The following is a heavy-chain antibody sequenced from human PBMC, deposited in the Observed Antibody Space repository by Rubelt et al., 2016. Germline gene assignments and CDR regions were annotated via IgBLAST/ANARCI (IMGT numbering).Heavy chain of an antibody. J-gene: IGHJ6*02. D-gene: IGHD6-13*01. CDR2: IGGSGGST. Sequence: EVQLLESRGGLVQPGGSLRLSCAASGFTFSSYAMTWVRQAPGKGLEWVSGIGGSGGSTYYADSVKGRFTISRDNSKNTLYLQMTSLRAEDTAGYYCARLLGYSYEEYHYGMDVWGQGTTVTVSS. CDR1: GFTFSSYA. CDR3: ARLLGYSYEEYHYGMDV. V-gene: IGHV3-23*01.